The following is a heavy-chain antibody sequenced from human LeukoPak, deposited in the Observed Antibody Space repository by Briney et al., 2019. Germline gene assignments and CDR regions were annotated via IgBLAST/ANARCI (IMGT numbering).Heavy chain of an antibody. V-gene: IGHV4-61*02. J-gene: IGHJ4*02. CDR2: IYTSGST. CDR3: ASGGRSATIFDS. Sequence: KPSKTLSLTCTVSGGSISSGSYYWSWIRQPAGKGLEWIGRIYTSGSTNYNPSLKSRVTISVDTSKNQFPLKLSSVTAADTAVYYCASGGRSATIFDSWGQGTLVTVSS. D-gene: IGHD5-12*01. CDR1: GGSISSGSYY.